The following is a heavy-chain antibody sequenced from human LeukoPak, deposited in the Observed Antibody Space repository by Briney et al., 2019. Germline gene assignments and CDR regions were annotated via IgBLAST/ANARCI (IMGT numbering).Heavy chain of an antibody. J-gene: IGHJ4*02. D-gene: IGHD1-26*01. CDR2: ISISISYI. Sequence: LELFSSISISISYIYYADSVKGRFTIPRDNAKNSLYLQMNSLRAEDTAVYYCASGSYYIDYWGQGTLVTVSS. V-gene: IGHV3-21*01. CDR3: ASGSYYIDY.